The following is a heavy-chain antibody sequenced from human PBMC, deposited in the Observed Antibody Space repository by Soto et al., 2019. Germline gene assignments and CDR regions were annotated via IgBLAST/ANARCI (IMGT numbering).Heavy chain of an antibody. CDR2: IYYSGST. J-gene: IGHJ5*02. Sequence: QVQLQESGPGLVKPSQTLSLTCTVSGGSISSGGYYWSWIRQHPGKGLEWIGYIYYSGSTYYNPSLKRRVTISVYTSKNQFSLKLSSVTAADTAVYYCARVKAGSGSYWNWFDPWGQGTLVTVSS. V-gene: IGHV4-31*03. CDR3: ARVKAGSGSYWNWFDP. CDR1: GGSISSGGYY. D-gene: IGHD3-10*01.